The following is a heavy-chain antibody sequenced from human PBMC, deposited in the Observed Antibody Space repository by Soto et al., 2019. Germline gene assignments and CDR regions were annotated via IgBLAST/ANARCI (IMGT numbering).Heavy chain of an antibody. CDR3: TRSRWPLDY. D-gene: IGHD2-15*01. CDR2: IYWDDDK. Sequence: ASGPTLVNPTQTLTLTCTFSGFSLTSSGVGVRWIRQSPGKVLEHLALIYWDDDKRYSPSLKSRLTITKDISENQVVLTMTNMDPMERGTDCCTRSRWPLDYWGQGAQVTVSS. J-gene: IGHJ4*02. CDR1: GFSLTSSGVG. V-gene: IGHV2-5*02.